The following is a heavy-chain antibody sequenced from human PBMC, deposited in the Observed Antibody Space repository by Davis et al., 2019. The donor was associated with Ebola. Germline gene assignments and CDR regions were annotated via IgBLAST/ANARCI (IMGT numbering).Heavy chain of an antibody. J-gene: IGHJ4*02. V-gene: IGHV3-23*01. CDR2: ISDSGRTK. CDR1: GFTFGSYA. CDR3: ARGGLHFDY. Sequence: GESLKISCAASGFTFGSYAMSWVRQAPGQGLEWVSGISDSGRTKYYAHSVKGRFSIFRDNSENTLYLQMNSLRAEDTAVYYCARGGLHFDYWGQGTLVTVSS. D-gene: IGHD5-12*01.